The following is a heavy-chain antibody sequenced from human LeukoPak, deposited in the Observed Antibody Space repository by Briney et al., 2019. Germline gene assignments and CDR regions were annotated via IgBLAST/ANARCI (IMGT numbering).Heavy chain of an antibody. CDR3: ARHPSEYSSSSY. J-gene: IGHJ4*02. D-gene: IGHD6-6*01. CDR1: GASINSAGYS. CDR2: LCCSGSV. Sequence: SETLSLTCSVSGASINSAGYSWGWVRQPPGRGLEWIGSLCCSGSVFSNPSLESRVTIFVDSSKNQLSLELRSVTAADTAIYYCARHPSEYSSSSYWGQGTLVTVSS. V-gene: IGHV4-39*01.